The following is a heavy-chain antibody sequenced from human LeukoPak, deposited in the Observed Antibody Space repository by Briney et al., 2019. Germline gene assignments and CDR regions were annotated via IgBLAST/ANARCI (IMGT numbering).Heavy chain of an antibody. Sequence: ASVKVSCKASGYTFTSYDINWVRQAPGQGLEWMGWISAYNGNTNYAQKLQGRVTMTTDTSTSTAYMELRSLRSDDTAVYYCARGSPYDFWSGPYYFDYWGQGTLVTVSS. CDR3: ARGSPYDFWSGPYYFDY. D-gene: IGHD3-3*01. CDR1: GYTFTSYD. CDR2: ISAYNGNT. J-gene: IGHJ4*02. V-gene: IGHV1-18*01.